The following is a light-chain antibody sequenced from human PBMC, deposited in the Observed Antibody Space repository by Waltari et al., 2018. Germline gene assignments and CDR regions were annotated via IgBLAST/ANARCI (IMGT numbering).Light chain of an antibody. CDR1: HTISSY. Sequence: DIQMTQSPSSLSASLGDRVTITCRASHTISSYLNWYQQKPGKAPKLLTYAASSLQSGVPSRFSGSGSGTDFTLTFSSLQPEDSATYYCQQSYSTPYTFGQGTKLEIK. CDR2: AAS. CDR3: QQSYSTPYT. J-gene: IGKJ2*01. V-gene: IGKV1-39*01.